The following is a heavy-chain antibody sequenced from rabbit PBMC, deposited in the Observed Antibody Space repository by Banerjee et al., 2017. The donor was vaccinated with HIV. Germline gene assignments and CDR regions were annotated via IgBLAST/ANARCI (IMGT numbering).Heavy chain of an antibody. CDR1: GFSLSNKYV. V-gene: IGHV1S40*01. J-gene: IGHJ2*01. Sequence: QSLQESGGGLFQPGGSLALTCKASGFSLSNKYVMCWVRQAPGKGLEWIACINTSSGNTVYANWAKGRFTISKTSSTTVTLQMTSLTAADTATYFCTRDGHMQKDAFDPWGPGTLVTVS. CDR3: TRDGHMQKDAFDP. D-gene: IGHD1-1*01. CDR2: INTSSGNT.